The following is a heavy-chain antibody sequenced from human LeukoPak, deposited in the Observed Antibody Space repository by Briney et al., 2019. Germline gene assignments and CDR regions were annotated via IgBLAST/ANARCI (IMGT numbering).Heavy chain of an antibody. CDR2: IYYSGST. Sequence: SETLSLTCTVSGGSISSYYWSWIRQPPGKGLEWIGYIYYSGSTNYNPSLKSRVTISVDTSKNQFSLKLSSVTAADTAVYYCARARASGGRFPKDSWGQGTLVTVSS. V-gene: IGHV4-59*01. CDR3: ARARASGGRFPKDS. J-gene: IGHJ4*02. CDR1: GGSISSYY. D-gene: IGHD3-10*01.